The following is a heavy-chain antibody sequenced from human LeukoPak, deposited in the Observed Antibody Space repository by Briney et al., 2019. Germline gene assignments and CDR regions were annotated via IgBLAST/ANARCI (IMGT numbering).Heavy chain of an antibody. J-gene: IGHJ2*01. V-gene: IGHV4-34*01. CDR2: INQRRNT. CDR3: ARHGWHAWYFDL. Sequence: SETLSLTCAVYGGSFSGYSWSWIRQPPGKGLEWIGEINQRRNTNYNPSLKSRVTISIDTSKNQFSLKLSSVTAADTAVYYCARHGWHAWYFDLWGRGTLVTVSS. D-gene: IGHD6-19*01. CDR1: GGSFSGYS.